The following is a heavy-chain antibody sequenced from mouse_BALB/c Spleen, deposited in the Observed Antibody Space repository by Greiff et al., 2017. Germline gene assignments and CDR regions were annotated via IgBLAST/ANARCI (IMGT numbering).Heavy chain of an antibody. CDR3: TKSLAYYRYDEGYWYFDV. D-gene: IGHD2-14*01. J-gene: IGHJ1*01. Sequence: VQLKESGTVLARPGASVKMSCKASGYTFTSYWMHWVKQRPGQGLEWIGAIYPGNSDTSYNQKFKGKAKLTAVTSTSTAYMELSSLTNEDSAVYYCTKSLAYYRYDEGYWYFDVWGAGTTVTVSS. CDR2: IYPGNSDT. CDR1: GYTFTSYW. V-gene: IGHV1-5*01.